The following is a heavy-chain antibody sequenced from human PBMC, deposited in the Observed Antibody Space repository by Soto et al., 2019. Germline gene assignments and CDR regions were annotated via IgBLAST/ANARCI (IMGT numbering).Heavy chain of an antibody. Sequence: QLQLQESGSGLVKPSQTLSLTCAVSGGSISSGGYSWSWIRQPPGKGLEWIGYIYHSGSTYYNPSLQSRVTISVDRSKNQFSLKLSSVTAADTAVYYCAGSGSYSRRPFDYWGQGTLVTVSS. CDR1: GGSISSGGYS. J-gene: IGHJ4*02. D-gene: IGHD3-10*01. CDR3: AGSGSYSRRPFDY. V-gene: IGHV4-30-2*01. CDR2: IYHSGST.